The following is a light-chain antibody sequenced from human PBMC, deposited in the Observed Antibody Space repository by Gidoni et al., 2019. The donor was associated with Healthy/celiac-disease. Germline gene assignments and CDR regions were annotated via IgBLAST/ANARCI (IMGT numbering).Light chain of an antibody. CDR2: GNS. Sequence: QAVLTQPPSGSGAPGQRVTISCPGSSSNIGAGYDVHWYKQLPGTAPKLLLYGNSNRPSGVPDRFSCSKSGTSASLAISGLQAEDAADYYCQSYDSSLSGVVFGGGTKLTVL. J-gene: IGLJ2*01. V-gene: IGLV1-40*01. CDR1: SSNIGAGYD. CDR3: QSYDSSLSGVV.